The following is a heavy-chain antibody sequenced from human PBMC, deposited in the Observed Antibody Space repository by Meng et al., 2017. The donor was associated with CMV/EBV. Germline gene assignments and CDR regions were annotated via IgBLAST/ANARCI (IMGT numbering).Heavy chain of an antibody. CDR3: ASGTDRSGYYPY. V-gene: IGHV1-69*10. D-gene: IGHD3-22*01. Sequence: SVKVSCKASGGTFSSYAISWVRQAPGQGLEWMGGIIPILGIANYAQKFQGRVTITADKSTSTAYMELSSLRSEDTAVYYCASGTDRSGYYPYWGQGTLVTVSS. CDR2: IIPILGIA. CDR1: GGTFSSYA. J-gene: IGHJ4*02.